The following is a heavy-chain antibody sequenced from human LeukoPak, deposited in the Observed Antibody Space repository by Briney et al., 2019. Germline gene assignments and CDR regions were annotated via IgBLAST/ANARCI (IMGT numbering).Heavy chain of an antibody. Sequence: GGSLRLSCAASGFTFSSYGMHWVRQAPGKGLEWVAVISYDGSNKYYGDSVQGRFTISRDNTKNTLYLQMNSLRAEDTAVYYCARGPWDYWGQGTLVTVSS. CDR3: ARGPWDY. CDR2: ISYDGSNK. J-gene: IGHJ4*02. CDR1: GFTFSSYG. V-gene: IGHV3-30*03.